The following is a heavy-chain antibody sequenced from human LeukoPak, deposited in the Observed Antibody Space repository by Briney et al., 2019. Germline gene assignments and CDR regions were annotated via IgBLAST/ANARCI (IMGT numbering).Heavy chain of an antibody. J-gene: IGHJ4*02. V-gene: IGHV4-4*02. D-gene: IGHD3-22*01. Sequence: PSGTLSLTCTVSGDSINSLDLWSWVRQPPGKGLEWIGEMYLSGTTHSNPSVKSRVTISIDKSKNQFFLNLSSVSAADTAVYYCAGLVGRYSSGLYYYYFDYWGQGTLVTVSS. CDR2: MYLSGTT. CDR3: AGLVGRYSSGLYYYYFDY. CDR1: GDSINSLDL.